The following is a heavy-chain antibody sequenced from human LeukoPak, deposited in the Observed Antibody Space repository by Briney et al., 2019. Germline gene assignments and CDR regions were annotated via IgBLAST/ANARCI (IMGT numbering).Heavy chain of an antibody. Sequence: ASVKVSCKASGYTFTSYSFSWVRQAPGQGLEWMGWISAYNGNTNYAQKPQGRVTMTTDTSTSTAYMELRSLRSDDTAVYYCGRRIVEMASDYFDYWGQGTLVTVSS. V-gene: IGHV1-18*01. J-gene: IGHJ4*02. CDR1: GYTFTSYS. CDR3: GRRIVEMASDYFDY. CDR2: ISAYNGNT. D-gene: IGHD5-24*01.